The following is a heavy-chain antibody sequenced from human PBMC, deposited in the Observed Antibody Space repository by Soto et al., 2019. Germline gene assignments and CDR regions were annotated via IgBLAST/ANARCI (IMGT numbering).Heavy chain of an antibody. V-gene: IGHV3-21*01. CDR1: GFTFSSYS. CDR2: ISSSSSYI. CDR3: ARSSRAYYDFWSGSGYYYGMDV. J-gene: IGHJ6*02. D-gene: IGHD3-3*01. Sequence: VGSLRLSCAASGFTFSSYSMNWVRQAPGKGLEWVSSISSSSSYIYYADSVKGRFTISRDNAKNSLYLQMNSLRAEDTAVYYCARSSRAYYDFWSGSGYYYGMDVWGQGTTVTVSS.